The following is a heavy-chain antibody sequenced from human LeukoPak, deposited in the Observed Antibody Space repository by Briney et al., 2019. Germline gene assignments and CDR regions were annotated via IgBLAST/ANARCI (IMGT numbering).Heavy chain of an antibody. CDR1: GFLFRNYA. CDR3: AKGSAQTGYYFDS. D-gene: IGHD3-10*01. CDR2: ITHSGAGT. V-gene: IGHV3-23*01. J-gene: IGHJ4*02. Sequence: GGSLRLSCTASGFLFRNYAMSWVRQAPGKGLEWVSTITHSGAGTYYTDSVEGRFTISRDTSRNTLHLQMSSLRAEDTASYYCAKGSAQTGYYFDSWGQGTLVTVSS.